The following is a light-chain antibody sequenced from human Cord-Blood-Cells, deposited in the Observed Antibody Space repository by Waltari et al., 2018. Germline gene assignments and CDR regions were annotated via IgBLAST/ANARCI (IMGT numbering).Light chain of an antibody. CDR1: QSISSW. CDR2: KAS. V-gene: IGKV1-5*03. CDR3: QQYNSYSLT. J-gene: IGKJ4*01. Sequence: DIQMTQSPSTLSASVGDRVTITCRASQSISSWLAWYQQKPGKAPKLLIYKASSLESGVPSRFSGSGSGTEFTLAISSLQPDDFATYYCQQYNSYSLTFGGGTKVEIK.